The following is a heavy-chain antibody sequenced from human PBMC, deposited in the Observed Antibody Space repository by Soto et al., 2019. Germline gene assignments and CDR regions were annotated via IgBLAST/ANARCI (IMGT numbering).Heavy chain of an antibody. V-gene: IGHV4-34*01. CDR2: INHSGST. CDR1: GGSFSGYY. J-gene: IGHJ4*02. D-gene: IGHD4-4*01. Sequence: PSETLSLTCAVYGGSFSGYYWSWIRQPPGKGLEWIGEINHSGSTNYNPSLKSRVTISVDTSKNQFSLKLSSVTAADTAVYYCASTVTHVEGDDYWGQGTLVTVSS. CDR3: ASTVTHVEGDDY.